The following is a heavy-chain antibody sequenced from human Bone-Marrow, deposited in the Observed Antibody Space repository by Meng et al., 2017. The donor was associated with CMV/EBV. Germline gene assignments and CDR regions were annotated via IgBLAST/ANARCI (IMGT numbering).Heavy chain of an antibody. CDR3: AATSIVGTRTSFGH. CDR2: IAGDGSNS. D-gene: IGHD1-26*01. J-gene: IGHJ4*02. Sequence: GESLKISCAASGFTSSSFALYWVRQAPGKGLEWVAVIAGDGSNSYHADSVKGRFTISRDNSKNTLFLEMNNLRSEDTAGYYCAATSIVGTRTSFGHWGPGTLVTVSS. V-gene: IGHV3-30-3*01. CDR1: GFTSSSFA.